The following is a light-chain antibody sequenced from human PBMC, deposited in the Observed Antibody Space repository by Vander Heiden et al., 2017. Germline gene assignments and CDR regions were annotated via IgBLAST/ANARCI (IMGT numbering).Light chain of an antibody. CDR3: QSFDSSLSAYV. J-gene: IGLJ1*01. V-gene: IGLV1-40*01. Sequence: QSVLTQPPSVSGAPGQKVTISCTVSSSNIGAGYDVQWYQQLPGAVPKLLIYHNNNRPSGVPDRFSVSDSGTSASLAITGLQAEDEADYYCQSFDSSLSAYVFGPGTTVTVL. CDR2: HNN. CDR1: SSNIGAGYD.